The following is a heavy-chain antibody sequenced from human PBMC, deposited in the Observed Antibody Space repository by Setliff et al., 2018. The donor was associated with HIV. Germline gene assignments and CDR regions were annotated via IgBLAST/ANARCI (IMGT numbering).Heavy chain of an antibody. D-gene: IGHD3-10*01. CDR2: IYYSGST. Sequence: SETLSLTCNVSGGSISSGGYYWSWIRQHPGKGLEWIGYIYYSGSTYYNPSLKSRVTISIDTSKNQFSLKLTSVTAADTAVYYCVRRTDYYGSGSESSFDYWGQGTLVTVSS. J-gene: IGHJ4*02. CDR3: VRRTDYYGSGSESSFDY. CDR1: GGSISSGGYY. V-gene: IGHV4-31*03.